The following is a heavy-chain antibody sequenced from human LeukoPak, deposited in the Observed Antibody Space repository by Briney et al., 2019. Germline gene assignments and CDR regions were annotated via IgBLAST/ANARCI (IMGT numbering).Heavy chain of an antibody. V-gene: IGHV4-59*01. D-gene: IGHD3-22*01. J-gene: IGHJ4*02. Sequence: SETLSLTCTVSGDFISSYYWTWIRQPPGKGLEWIGYIYYSGSTNYNPSLKSRVTISIDTSKNQFSLKLSSVTAADTAVYYCARGYHDFSGYWLSYFDYWGQGTLVTVSS. CDR2: IYYSGST. CDR1: GDFISSYY. CDR3: ARGYHDFSGYWLSYFDY.